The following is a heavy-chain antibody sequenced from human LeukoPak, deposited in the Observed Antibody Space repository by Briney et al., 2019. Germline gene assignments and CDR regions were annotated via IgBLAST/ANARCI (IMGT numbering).Heavy chain of an antibody. V-gene: IGHV4-39*01. CDR2: IYYSGST. D-gene: IGHD6-19*01. J-gene: IGHJ4*02. CDR1: GGSISSSSYY. CDR3: ARQRESSGWSRTPLYFDY. Sequence: SETLSLTCTVSGGSISSSSYYWGWIRQPPGKGREWIGSIYYSGSTYYNPSLKSRVTISVDTSKNQFSLKLSSVTAADTAVYYCARQRESSGWSRTPLYFDYWGQGTLVTVSS.